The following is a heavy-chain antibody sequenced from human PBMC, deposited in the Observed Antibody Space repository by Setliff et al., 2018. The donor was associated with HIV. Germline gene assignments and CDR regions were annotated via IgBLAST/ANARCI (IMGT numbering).Heavy chain of an antibody. CDR3: TRDHTPPPNYDFWSGQIDLRNIFYYMDV. J-gene: IGHJ6*03. D-gene: IGHD3-3*01. CDR2: INPSTGNP. Sequence: ASVKVSCKASGYSLTSYSINWVRQAPGQGLEWMGYINPSTGNPTYAQGFTGRFVFSVDTPVSTAYLQIFSLKAEDTAVYYCTRDHTPPPNYDFWSGQIDLRNIFYYMDVWGTGTPVTVSS. CDR1: GYSLTSYS. V-gene: IGHV7-4-1*01.